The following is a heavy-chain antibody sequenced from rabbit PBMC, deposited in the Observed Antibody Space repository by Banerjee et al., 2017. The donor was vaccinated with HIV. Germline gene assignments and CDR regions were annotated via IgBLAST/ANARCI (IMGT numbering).Heavy chain of an antibody. J-gene: IGHJ4*01. CDR3: ARELPYGSSSGYYGLFNL. CDR1: GFSFSNSQW. D-gene: IGHD1-1*01. V-gene: IGHV1S45*01. Sequence: QEQLVESGGGLVKPEGSLTLTCTASGFSFSNSQWICWVRQAPGKGLEWIGYIKVGSSGSTYYASWAKGRFTISKTSSTTVTLQMTSLTAADTATYFCARELPYGSSSGYYGLFNLWGPGPWSPS. CDR2: IKVGSSGST.